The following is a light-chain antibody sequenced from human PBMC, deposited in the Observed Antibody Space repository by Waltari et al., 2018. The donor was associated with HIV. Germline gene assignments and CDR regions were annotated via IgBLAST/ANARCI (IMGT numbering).Light chain of an antibody. CDR1: QAISSW. Sequence: DIQLPQSPSSVSASVGDRVIITCRASQAISSWLAWYQQTPGKAPKRLIYTSSTLQPGVPSRFSGSGAGTDFTLTINSLQPEDFATYYGQQANSFPLTFGQGTRLEI. V-gene: IGKV1-12*01. CDR3: QQANSFPLT. J-gene: IGKJ2*01. CDR2: TSS.